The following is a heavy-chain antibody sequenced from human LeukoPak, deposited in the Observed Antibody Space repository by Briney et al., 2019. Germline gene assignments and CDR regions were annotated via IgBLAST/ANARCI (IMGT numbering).Heavy chain of an antibody. CDR1: GGSISSSSYY. D-gene: IGHD3-10*01. J-gene: IGHJ4*02. CDR2: IYYSGST. V-gene: IGHV4-39*07. CDR3: ARGAGGSDLY. Sequence: SETLSLTCTVSGGSISSSSYYWGWIRQPPGKGLEWIGSIYYSGSTYYNPSLKGRVTISVDTSKNQFSLKLSSVTAADTAVYYCARGAGGSDLYWGQGTLVTVSS.